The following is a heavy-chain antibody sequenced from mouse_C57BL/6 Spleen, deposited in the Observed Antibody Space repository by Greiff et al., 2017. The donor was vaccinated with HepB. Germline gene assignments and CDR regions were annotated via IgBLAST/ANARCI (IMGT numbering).Heavy chain of an antibody. Sequence: VQLQQSGPELVKPGASVKISCKASGYAFSSSWMNWVKQRPGKGLEWIGRIYPGDGDTNYNGKFKGKATLTADKSSSTAYMQLSSLTSEDSAVYFCAREGYYEGIDAMDYWGQGTSVTVSS. V-gene: IGHV1-82*01. J-gene: IGHJ4*01. CDR2: IYPGDGDT. CDR1: GYAFSSSW. D-gene: IGHD2-3*01. CDR3: AREGYYEGIDAMDY.